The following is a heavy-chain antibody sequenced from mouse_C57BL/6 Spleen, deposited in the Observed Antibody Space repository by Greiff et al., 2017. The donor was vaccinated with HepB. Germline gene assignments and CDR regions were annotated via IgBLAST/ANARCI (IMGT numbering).Heavy chain of an antibody. V-gene: IGHV5-16*01. J-gene: IGHJ2*01. CDR1: GFTFSDYY. D-gene: IGHD2-3*01. CDR3: AREGVYDGNPPYYFDY. Sequence: DVKLVESEGGLVQPGSSMKLSCTASGFTFSDYYMAWVRQVPEKGLEWVANINYDGSSTYYLDSLKSRFIISRDNAKNILYLQMSSLKSEDTATYYCAREGVYDGNPPYYFDYWGQGTTLTVSS. CDR2: INYDGSST.